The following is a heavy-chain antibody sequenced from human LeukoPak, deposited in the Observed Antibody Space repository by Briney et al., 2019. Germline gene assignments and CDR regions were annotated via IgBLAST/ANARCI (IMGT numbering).Heavy chain of an antibody. Sequence: PSETLSLTCTVSGGSISTNTYYWGWVRQPPGKGLEWIGSIYYTGSTYYNPSLKSRVTISLDTSKNRFSLKLTSVTAADTAVYYCARQGGYYESSGYYLNWFGPWGQGTLVTVSS. V-gene: IGHV4-39*07. D-gene: IGHD3-22*01. CDR1: GGSISTNTYY. CDR2: IYYTGST. J-gene: IGHJ5*02. CDR3: ARQGGYYESSGYYLNWFGP.